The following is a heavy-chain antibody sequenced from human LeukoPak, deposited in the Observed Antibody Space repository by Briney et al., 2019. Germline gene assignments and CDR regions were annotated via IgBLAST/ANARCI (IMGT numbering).Heavy chain of an antibody. Sequence: GRSLRLSCAASGFTFSSYAMHWVRQAPGKGLEWVAVISYDGSNKYYADSVKGRFTISRDNSKSTLYLQMNSLRAEDTAVYYCARDRAKRYCSSTSCYRGLFYWGQGTLVTVSS. CDR2: ISYDGSNK. D-gene: IGHD2-2*02. CDR3: ARDRAKRYCSSTSCYRGLFY. CDR1: GFTFSSYA. J-gene: IGHJ4*02. V-gene: IGHV3-30*04.